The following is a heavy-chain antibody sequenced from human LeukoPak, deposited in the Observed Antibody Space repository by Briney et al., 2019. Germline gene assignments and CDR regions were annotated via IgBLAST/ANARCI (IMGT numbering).Heavy chain of an antibody. CDR3: AKVAQEWFGELSGFDY. CDR1: GVTFSSYW. V-gene: IGHV3-7*01. Sequence: GGSLRLSCAASGVTFSSYWMSWVRQAPGKGLEWVANIKEDGSEKYYVDSVKGRFTISRDNAKNSLYLQMNSLRAEDTAVYYCAKVAQEWFGELSGFDYWGQGTLVTVSS. CDR2: IKEDGSEK. J-gene: IGHJ4*02. D-gene: IGHD3-10*01.